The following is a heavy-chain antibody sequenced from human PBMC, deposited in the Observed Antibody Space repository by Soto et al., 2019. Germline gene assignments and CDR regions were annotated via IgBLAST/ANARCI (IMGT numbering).Heavy chain of an antibody. D-gene: IGHD2-2*01. CDR1: GGSISSYY. CDR3: EGGGGVVVPAAIYFDY. V-gene: IGHV4-59*01. Sequence: PSETLSLTCTVSGGSISSYYWSWIRQPPGKGLEWIGYIYYSGSTNYNPSLKSRVTISVDTSKNQFSLKLSSVTAADTVVYYCEGGGGVVVPAAIYFDYWGKGTLVTVSS. CDR2: IYYSGST. J-gene: IGHJ4*02.